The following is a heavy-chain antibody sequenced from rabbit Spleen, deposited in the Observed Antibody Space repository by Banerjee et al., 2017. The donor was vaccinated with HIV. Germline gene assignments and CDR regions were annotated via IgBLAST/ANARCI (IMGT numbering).Heavy chain of an antibody. D-gene: IGHD2-1*01. V-gene: IGHV1S40*01. CDR2: ILTGGGNT. CDR1: GVSFSSSSY. Sequence: QSLEESGGDLVKPGASLTLTCTASGVSFSSSSYMCWVRQAPGKGLEWIGCILTGGGNTYYANWAKGRFTISKTSSTTVTLQMTSLTVADTATYFCARSGGDIYDFKLWGPGTLVTVS. CDR3: ARSGGDIYDFKL. J-gene: IGHJ4*01.